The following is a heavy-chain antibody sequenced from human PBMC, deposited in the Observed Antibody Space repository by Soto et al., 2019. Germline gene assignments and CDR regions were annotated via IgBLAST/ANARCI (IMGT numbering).Heavy chain of an antibody. J-gene: IGHJ4*02. Sequence: ASVKVSCKVSGYTLTELSMHWVRPAPGKGLEWMGGFDPEDGETIYAQKFQGRVTMTEDTSTDTAYMELSSLRSEDTAVYYCATAWHTRGYFDYWGQGTLVTVSS. CDR2: FDPEDGET. D-gene: IGHD3-16*01. V-gene: IGHV1-24*01. CDR1: GYTLTELS. CDR3: ATAWHTRGYFDY.